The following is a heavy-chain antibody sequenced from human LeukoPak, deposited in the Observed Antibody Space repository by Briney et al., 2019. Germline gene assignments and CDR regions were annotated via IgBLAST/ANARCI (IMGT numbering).Heavy chain of an antibody. V-gene: IGHV3-48*03. CDR2: ISSSGSTI. CDR1: GFTFSSYE. Sequence: GGSLRLSCAASGFTFSSYEMNWVRQAPGKGLEWVSYISSSGSTIYYADSVKGRFTISRDNATNSLYLQMNSLRAEDMALYYWAKGRGYGDYVSAFDICSQGTMVTVSS. J-gene: IGHJ3*02. CDR3: AKGRGYGDYVSAFDI. D-gene: IGHD4-17*01.